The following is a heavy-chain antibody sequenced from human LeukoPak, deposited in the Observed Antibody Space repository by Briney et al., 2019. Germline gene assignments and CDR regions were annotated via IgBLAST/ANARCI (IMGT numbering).Heavy chain of an antibody. CDR3: AATPGYYYYGMDV. CDR1: GYTFTGCY. D-gene: IGHD2-15*01. V-gene: IGHV1-2*02. Sequence: ASVKVSCKASGYTFTGCYMHWVRQAPGQGLEWMGWINPNSGGTNYARKFQGRVTMTRDTSISTAYMELSRLRSDDTAVYYCAATPGYYYYGMDVWGQGTTVTVSS. CDR2: INPNSGGT. J-gene: IGHJ6*02.